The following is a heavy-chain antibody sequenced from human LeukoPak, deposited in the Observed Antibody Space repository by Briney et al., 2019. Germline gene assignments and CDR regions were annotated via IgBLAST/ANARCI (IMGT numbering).Heavy chain of an antibody. CDR1: GNSISSGDNY. Sequence: PSQTLSLTCTVSGNSISSGDNYWSWIRQPAGKGLEWIGRIYTSGSTNYNPSLKSRVTISGDTSKNQFSLKLSSVTAADTAVYYCARLSSSWAPFDYWGQGTLVTVSS. V-gene: IGHV4-61*02. CDR3: ARLSSSWAPFDY. CDR2: IYTSGST. D-gene: IGHD6-13*01. J-gene: IGHJ4*02.